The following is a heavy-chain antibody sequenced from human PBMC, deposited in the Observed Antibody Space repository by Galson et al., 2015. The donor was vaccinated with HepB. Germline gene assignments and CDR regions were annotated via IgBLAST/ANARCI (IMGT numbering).Heavy chain of an antibody. Sequence: SVKVSCKASGYIFTGCYMHWVRQAPGQGLEWVGWINPNSGDTKYAQKFQGRVAMTRDTSISTAYMELSRLRSDDTAVCYCAREPPGRGAWEFDNWGQGTLVTVSS. D-gene: IGHD1-14*01. V-gene: IGHV1-2*02. CDR1: GYIFTGCY. CDR3: AREPPGRGAWEFDN. J-gene: IGHJ4*02. CDR2: INPNSGDT.